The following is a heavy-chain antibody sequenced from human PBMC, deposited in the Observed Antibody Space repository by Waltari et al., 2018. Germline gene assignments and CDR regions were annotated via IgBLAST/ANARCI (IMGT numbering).Heavy chain of an antibody. Sequence: QVQLVQSGAEVKKPGASVKVCCKVSGYTLTELSMQWGRQAPVKGHEWRGGVDPEDGETIYPQKFPGRVTITEDTSTDTAYIELSSLGSEDTAVYYCATGQNSRVHDYWGQGTLVTVSS. CDR3: ATGQNSRVHDY. CDR1: GYTLTELS. V-gene: IGHV1-24*01. J-gene: IGHJ4*02. CDR2: VDPEDGET.